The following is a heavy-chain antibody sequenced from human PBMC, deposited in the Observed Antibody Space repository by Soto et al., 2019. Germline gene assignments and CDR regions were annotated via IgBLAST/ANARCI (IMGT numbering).Heavy chain of an antibody. J-gene: IGHJ4*02. CDR3: SRDIGRHSFDY. V-gene: IGHV3-72*01. CDR2: SRGKASGYTI. CDR1: GFTLSDYR. D-gene: IGHD1-26*01. Sequence: EVHLVESGGGLVQPGGSLRLSCAASGFTLSDYRMDWVRLAPGKGLEWVARSRGKASGYTIEYAASVKDRFTISRDDSKNSLYLQMNSLKIDDTAVYYCSRDIGRHSFDYWGQGTPVTVSS.